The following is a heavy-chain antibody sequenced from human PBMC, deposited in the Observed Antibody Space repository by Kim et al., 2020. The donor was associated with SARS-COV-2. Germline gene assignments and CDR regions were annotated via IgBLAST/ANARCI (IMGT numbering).Heavy chain of an antibody. J-gene: IGHJ4*02. Sequence: GGSLRLSCAASGFTFRSYEMNWVRQAPGKGLEWISYISSSGSTIYYADSVKGRFTISRDNAKNSVYLQMNSLRAEDTAVYYCARSGGLNGELLWFGEFDYWGQGTLVTVST. D-gene: IGHD3-10*01. CDR3: ARSGGLNGELLWFGEFDY. CDR1: GFTFRSYE. CDR2: ISSSGSTI. V-gene: IGHV3-48*03.